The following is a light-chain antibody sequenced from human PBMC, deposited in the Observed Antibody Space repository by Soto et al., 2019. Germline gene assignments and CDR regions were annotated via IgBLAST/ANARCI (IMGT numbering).Light chain of an antibody. V-gene: IGLV1-44*01. CDR3: AAWDYRLTGYV. CDR1: NSNIGSNT. Sequence: QSVLTQPPSAYGTPGQRVTISCSGGNSNIGSNTVNWYQQLPGTAPKLLIFDDNQRPSGVPDRFSGSKSGASASLAISGLQSEDEADYYCAAWDYRLTGYVFGTGTQLTVL. J-gene: IGLJ1*01. CDR2: DDN.